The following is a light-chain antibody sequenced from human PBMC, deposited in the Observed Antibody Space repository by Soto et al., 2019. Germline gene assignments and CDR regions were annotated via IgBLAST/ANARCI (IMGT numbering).Light chain of an antibody. CDR3: QQSCRSPHT. CDR1: QGISTY. CDR2: AAS. J-gene: IGKJ2*01. Sequence: DIEMTQSPSSLSASLGDRVTISCRASQGISTYLIWYQQRQGQAPKLLIYAASNLVSGVPSRFSGSGSGTEFTLTISSLQPEDFATYYCQQSCRSPHTFGQGTKLETK. V-gene: IGKV1-39*01.